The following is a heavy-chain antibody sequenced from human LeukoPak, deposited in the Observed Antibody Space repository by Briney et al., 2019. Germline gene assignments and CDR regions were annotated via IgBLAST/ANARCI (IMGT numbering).Heavy chain of an antibody. Sequence: SETLSLTCTVSGGSISSGGYYWSWIRQHPGKGLEWIGYIYYSGSTYYNPSLKSRVTISVDTSKHQFSLKLSSVTAADTAVYYCARSGLSTQLLLEYYFDYWGQGTLVTVSS. V-gene: IGHV4-31*03. CDR2: IYYSGST. D-gene: IGHD2-2*01. CDR1: GGSISSGGYY. J-gene: IGHJ4*02. CDR3: ARSGLSTQLLLEYYFDY.